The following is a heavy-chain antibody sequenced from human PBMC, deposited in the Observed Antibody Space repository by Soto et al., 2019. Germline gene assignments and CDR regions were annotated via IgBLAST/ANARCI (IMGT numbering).Heavy chain of an antibody. CDR3: AKDRCSGTSCYDAFDI. J-gene: IGHJ3*02. CDR2: IGGSGGTT. D-gene: IGHD2-2*01. V-gene: IGHV3-23*01. CDR1: GFTFSSYA. Sequence: EVQLLESGGDLVQPGGSLRLSCAASGFTFSSYAMSWVRQAPAKGLEWVSAIGGSGGTTYYADSVKGRFTISRDSSKNTLYLKMNSLSVEDTAVYYCAKDRCSGTSCYDAFDIWGQGTMVTVSS.